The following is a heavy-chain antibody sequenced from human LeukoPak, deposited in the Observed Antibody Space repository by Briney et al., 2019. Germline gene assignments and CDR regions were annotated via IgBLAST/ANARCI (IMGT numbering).Heavy chain of an antibody. CDR2: IIPIFGTA. CDR1: GGTFSSYA. D-gene: IGHD2-15*01. V-gene: IGHV1-69*13. Sequence: SVKVSCKASGGTFSSYAISWVRQAPGQGLEWMGGIIPIFGTANYAQKFQGRVTITADESTSTAYMELSSLRSEDTAVYYCASVGYCSGGSWPCSNWFDPWGQGTLVTVSS. CDR3: ASVGYCSGGSWPCSNWFDP. J-gene: IGHJ5*02.